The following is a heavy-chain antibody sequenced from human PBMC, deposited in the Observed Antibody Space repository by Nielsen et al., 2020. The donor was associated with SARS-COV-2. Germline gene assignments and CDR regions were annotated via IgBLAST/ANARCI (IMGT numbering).Heavy chain of an antibody. D-gene: IGHD6-13*01. CDR3: ARVSAAGMRAYYYYYGMDV. V-gene: IGHV3-30*04. Sequence: VRQMPGKGLEWVAVISYDGSNKYYADSVKGRFTISRDNSKNTLYLQMNSLRAEDTTVYYCARVSAAGMRAYYYYYGMDVWGQGTTVTVSS. CDR2: ISYDGSNK. J-gene: IGHJ6*02.